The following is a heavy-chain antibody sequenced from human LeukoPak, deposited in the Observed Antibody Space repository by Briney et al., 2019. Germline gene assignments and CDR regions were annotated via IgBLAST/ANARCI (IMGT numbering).Heavy chain of an antibody. V-gene: IGHV4-39*01. D-gene: IGHD3-10*01. CDR3: ARQISDYYYYYMDV. CDR1: GGSLSSSNYY. J-gene: IGHJ6*03. Sequence: SETLSLTCTASGGSLSSSNYYWGWIRQPPGKGLEGIGTIYYSGTTYYNPSLESRVTISEDTSKNQFSLTLRSVTAADTAVYYCARQISDYYYYYMDVWGKGTTVTVSS. CDR2: IYYSGTT.